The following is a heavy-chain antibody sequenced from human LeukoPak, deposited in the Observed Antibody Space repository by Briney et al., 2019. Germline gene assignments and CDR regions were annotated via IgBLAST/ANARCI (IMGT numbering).Heavy chain of an antibody. CDR3: ARVDIVAYYYYGMDV. D-gene: IGHD5-12*01. CDR2: INPNSGGT. J-gene: IGHJ6*02. CDR1: GYTFTGYY. Sequence: ASVKLSCKASGYTFTGYYMHWVRQAPGQGLEWMGWINPNSGGTNYAQKFQGRVTMTRDTSISTDYMELSRLRSDDTAVYYCARVDIVAYYYYGMDVWGQGTTVTVSS. V-gene: IGHV1-2*02.